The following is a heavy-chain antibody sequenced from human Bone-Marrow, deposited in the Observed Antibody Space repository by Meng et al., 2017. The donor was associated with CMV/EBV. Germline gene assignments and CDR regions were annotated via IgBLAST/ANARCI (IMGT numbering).Heavy chain of an antibody. CDR2: INWNSGSI. D-gene: IGHD4-11*01. CDR1: GITFDDYA. J-gene: IGHJ6*02. Sequence: SLKISCAASGITFDDYAMYWVRQAPGKGLEWVSGINWNSGSIDYADSVKGRFTISRDNAKYSLYLQMNSLRAEDTALYYCARTLTTSYYYGMDVWGQGTTVTVSS. V-gene: IGHV3-9*01. CDR3: ARTLTTSYYYGMDV.